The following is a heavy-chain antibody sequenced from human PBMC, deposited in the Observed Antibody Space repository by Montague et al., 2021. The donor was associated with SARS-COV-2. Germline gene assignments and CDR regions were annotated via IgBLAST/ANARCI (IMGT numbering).Heavy chain of an antibody. D-gene: IGHD2-2*01. CDR3: ARGVRGSGTRSL. J-gene: IGHJ4*02. Sequence: SLRLFCAASGFTFSSYRMNWVRQAPGKGLEWVSSISSSSSYIYYADSVKGRFTISRDNAKNSLYLQMNSLRAEDTAVYYCARGVRGSGTRSLWGQGTLVTVSS. CDR2: ISSSSSYI. V-gene: IGHV3-21*01. CDR1: GFTFSSYR.